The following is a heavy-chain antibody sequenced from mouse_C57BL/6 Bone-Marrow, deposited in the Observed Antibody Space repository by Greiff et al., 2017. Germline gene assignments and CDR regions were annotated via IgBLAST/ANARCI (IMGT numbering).Heavy chain of an antibody. CDR2: IYPRSGNT. V-gene: IGHV1-81*01. J-gene: IGHJ3*01. CDR3: ARFAYSGPY. CDR1: GYTFTSYG. Sequence: QVQLQQSGAELARPGASVKLSCKASGYTFTSYGISWVKQRTGQGLEWIGEIYPRSGNTYYNEKFKGKATLTADKSSSTAYMELRSLTSEDSAVYFCARFAYSGPYGVQGPLVTVSA. D-gene: IGHD2-12*01.